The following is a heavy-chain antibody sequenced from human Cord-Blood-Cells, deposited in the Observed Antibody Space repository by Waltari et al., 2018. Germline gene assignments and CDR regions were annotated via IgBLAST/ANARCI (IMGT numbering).Heavy chain of an antibody. CDR3: ATDRYYSSSSSFDY. D-gene: IGHD6-6*01. J-gene: IGHJ4*02. V-gene: IGHV1-24*01. CDR1: GYTITELS. Sequence: QVQLVQSGAEVKKPGASVKVSCKVSGYTITELSMHWVRQAPGKGLEWMGGFDPEDVETIYEKEFHGRVTMTEDTSTDTAYMGLSSLRSEDTAVYYCATDRYYSSSSSFDYWGQGTLVTVSS. CDR2: FDPEDVET.